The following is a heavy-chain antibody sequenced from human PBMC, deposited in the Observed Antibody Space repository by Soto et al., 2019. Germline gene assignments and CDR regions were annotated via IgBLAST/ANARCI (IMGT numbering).Heavy chain of an antibody. Sequence: QVQLVQSGTEVKKPGSSVKVSCKASGGAFGSYAINWVRQAPGQGLEWMGGIVPMFDTTNYAQRFQGRVTVTADESTSTVYLELTRLRSKYTGMYYRTRHRGYSSCYCGQDSWGQGTLVTVSS. J-gene: IGHJ4*02. CDR1: GGAFGSYA. V-gene: IGHV1-69*01. CDR2: IVPMFDTT. CDR3: TRHRGYSSCYCGQDS. D-gene: IGHD2-15*01.